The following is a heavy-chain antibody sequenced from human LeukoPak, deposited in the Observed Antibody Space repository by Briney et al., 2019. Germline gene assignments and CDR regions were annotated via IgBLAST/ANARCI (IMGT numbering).Heavy chain of an antibody. CDR3: ARHSDVIGAI. CDR1: GYTFTHQW. J-gene: IGHJ4*02. CDR2: IYPRDSDT. D-gene: IGHD3-10*01. V-gene: IGHV5-51*01. Sequence: GESLKISCEASGYTFTHQWIGWGRQMSGRGLEWVGIIYPRDSDTRSSPSFQGHVTTSAATSINTASLEWSSLEASATAMYYCARHSDVIGAIWGQGTLVTVSS.